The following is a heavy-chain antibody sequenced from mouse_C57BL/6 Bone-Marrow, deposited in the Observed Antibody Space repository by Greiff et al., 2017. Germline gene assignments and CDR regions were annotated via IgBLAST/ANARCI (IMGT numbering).Heavy chain of an antibody. CDR3: ARSRGNYYGSSSFAY. J-gene: IGHJ3*01. Sequence: VQLQQSGAELARPGASVKLSCKASGYTFTSYGISWVKQRTGQGLEWIGEIYPRSGNTYYNEKFKGKATLTADKSSSTAYMELRSLTSDDAAVYFCARSRGNYYGSSSFAYWGQGTLVTVSA. CDR2: IYPRSGNT. CDR1: GYTFTSYG. V-gene: IGHV1-81*01. D-gene: IGHD1-1*01.